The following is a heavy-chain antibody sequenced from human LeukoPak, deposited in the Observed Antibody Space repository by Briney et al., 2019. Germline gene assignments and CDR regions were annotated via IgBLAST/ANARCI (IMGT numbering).Heavy chain of an antibody. D-gene: IGHD6-13*01. CDR2: IYPGDSDT. CDR3: ARQASGIAAEAVYDFDY. V-gene: IGHV5-51*01. J-gene: IGHJ4*02. Sequence: GEPVKIPCKGSGYTFTSNWFGWVRQLPGKGLEGMGIIYPGDSDTRHSPSFQGQATISADKSIDTASLQSSSLEASDTAMYYCARQASGIAAEAVYDFDYWGQGTLVTVAS. CDR1: GYTFTSNW.